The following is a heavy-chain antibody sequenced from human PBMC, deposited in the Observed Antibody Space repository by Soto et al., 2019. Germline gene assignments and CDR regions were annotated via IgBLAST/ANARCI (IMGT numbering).Heavy chain of an antibody. CDR3: VKDHGDFSPIDY. J-gene: IGHJ4*02. D-gene: IGHD3-3*01. CDR1: GFTFSDYA. Sequence: PGGYLRLSCAASGFTFSDYAMNWVRQGQGKGKEWGSGISGGGGSKYYAETVKVRCSVSRDKLKNTLYLKMNSLRAEDTAVYYCVKDHGDFSPIDYWGRGALLTVSS. CDR2: ISGGGGSK. V-gene: IGHV3-23*01.